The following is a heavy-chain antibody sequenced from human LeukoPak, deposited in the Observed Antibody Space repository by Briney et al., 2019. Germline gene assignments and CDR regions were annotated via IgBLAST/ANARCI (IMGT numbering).Heavy chain of an antibody. CDR3: TRDMDV. CDR2: IKQDESEK. V-gene: IGHV3-7*04. Sequence: GGSRRLSCAASGFTFSTYYMAWVRQAPGKGLEWVANIKQDESEKYYVGSVKGRFTISRDNAKNSLYLQMNSLRAEDTAVYYCTRDMDVWGQGATVTVSS. J-gene: IGHJ6*02. CDR1: GFTFSTYY.